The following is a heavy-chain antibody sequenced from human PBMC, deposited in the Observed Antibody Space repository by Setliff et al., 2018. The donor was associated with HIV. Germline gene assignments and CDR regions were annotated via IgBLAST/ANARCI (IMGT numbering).Heavy chain of an antibody. V-gene: IGHV3-30*02. CDR2: IRYDGSNK. D-gene: IGHD3-10*01. Sequence: LRLSCAASGFTFSSYGMHWVRQAPGKGLEWVAFIRYDGSNKYYADSVKGRFTISRDNSKNTLYLQMNSLRAEDTAVYYCAKMGYYYGSGSYYNINDYWGQGTLVTVSS. CDR1: GFTFSSYG. CDR3: AKMGYYYGSGSYYNINDY. J-gene: IGHJ4*02.